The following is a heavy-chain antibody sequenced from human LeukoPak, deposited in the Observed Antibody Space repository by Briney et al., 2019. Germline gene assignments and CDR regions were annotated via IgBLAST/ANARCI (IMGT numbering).Heavy chain of an antibody. D-gene: IGHD2-15*01. J-gene: IGHJ4*02. CDR2: ICSSSYI. CDR1: GFTFTDYT. Sequence: GGSLRLSCAASGFTFTDYTINWVRQAPGEGLEWVSFICSSSYIKYADSVKGRFTVSRDNAKNSVYLQMNSLRAEDTAVYYCARDRGMVAFDYWGQGTLVTVSS. V-gene: IGHV3-69-1*01. CDR3: ARDRGMVAFDY.